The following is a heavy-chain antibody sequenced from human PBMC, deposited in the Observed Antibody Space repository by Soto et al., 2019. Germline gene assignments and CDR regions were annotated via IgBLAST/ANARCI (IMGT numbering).Heavy chain of an antibody. D-gene: IGHD6-19*01. CDR2: ILYDGSNK. J-gene: IGHJ4*02. CDR1: GFTFSSYG. V-gene: IGHV3-33*01. CDR3: ARSIAVAPTNFDY. Sequence: GGSLRLSCAASGFTFSSYGMHWVRQAPGKGLEWVAVILYDGSNKHYADSVKGRFTISRDNSKNKPYLQMNSLRADDTAVYYCARSIAVAPTNFDYWGQGTLVTVSS.